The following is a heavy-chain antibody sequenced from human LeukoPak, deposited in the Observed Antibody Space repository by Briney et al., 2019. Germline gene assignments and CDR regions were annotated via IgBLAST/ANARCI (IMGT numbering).Heavy chain of an antibody. Sequence: GGSLPLSCAASGFTLSSYEMNWVRLAPGKGLEWISYISRTGNSIYYADSVKGRFTISRDSAKNSLYLQMNSLRAEDTAVYYCARGPYSSNWYVDYWGQGTLVTVAS. CDR2: ISRTGNSI. J-gene: IGHJ4*02. D-gene: IGHD6-13*01. CDR3: ARGPYSSNWYVDY. V-gene: IGHV3-48*03. CDR1: GFTLSSYE.